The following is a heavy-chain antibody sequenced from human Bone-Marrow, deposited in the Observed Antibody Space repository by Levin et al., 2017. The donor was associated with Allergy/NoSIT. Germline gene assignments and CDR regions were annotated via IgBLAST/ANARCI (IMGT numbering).Heavy chain of an antibody. J-gene: IGHJ6*02. CDR2: ISSDSSII. D-gene: IGHD3-10*01. CDR1: GFKLTGSG. Sequence: PGGSLRLSCAASGFKLTGSGMNWIRQAPGKGLEWISYISSDSSIIYYADSVRGRFTISRDNAKNSLSLQMNSLRDEDTAVYYCARDSCAFISCYDVWGQGTTVTVSS. CDR3: ARDSCAFISCYDV. V-gene: IGHV3-48*02.